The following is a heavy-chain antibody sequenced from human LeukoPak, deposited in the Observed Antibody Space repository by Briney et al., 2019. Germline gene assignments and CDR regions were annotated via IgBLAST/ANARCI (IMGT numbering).Heavy chain of an antibody. CDR3: AKDEGMVRGDTFDY. D-gene: IGHD3-10*01. CDR1: GFTFDDYG. Sequence: PGGSLRLSCAASGFTFDDYGMTWVRQAPGKGLEWVSAISGSGGSTYYADSVKGRFTISRDNSKNTLYLQMNSLRAEDTAVYYCAKDEGMVRGDTFDYWGQGTLVTVSS. V-gene: IGHV3-23*01. CDR2: ISGSGGST. J-gene: IGHJ4*02.